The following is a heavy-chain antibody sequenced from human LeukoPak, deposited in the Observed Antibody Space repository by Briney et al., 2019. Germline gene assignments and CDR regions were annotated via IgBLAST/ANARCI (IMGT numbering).Heavy chain of an antibody. D-gene: IGHD2-8*01. Sequence: GGSLRLSCAASGFTFSSYSMNWVCQTPGKGLEWVSSISSSSSYIYYADSVKGRFTISRDNAKNSLYLQMNSLRAEDTAVYYCARLLNGKGYFDYYMDVWGKGTTVTVSS. CDR3: ARLLNGKGYFDYYMDV. J-gene: IGHJ6*03. CDR2: ISSSSSYI. V-gene: IGHV3-21*01. CDR1: GFTFSSYS.